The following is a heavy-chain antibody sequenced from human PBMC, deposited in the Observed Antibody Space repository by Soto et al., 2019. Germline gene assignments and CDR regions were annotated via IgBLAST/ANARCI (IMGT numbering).Heavy chain of an antibody. CDR3: TTDPPDATLYYYYMEV. CDR2: IKSKTDGGTT. J-gene: IGHJ6*03. CDR1: YFSFSNAW. D-gene: IGHD2-2*01. Sequence: SLRLSCTSSYFSFSNAWMNLVLQTPCKLLELVGRIKSKTDGGTTDYAAPVKGRFTISRDDSKNTLYLQMNSLKTEDTAVYYCTTDPPDATLYYYYMEVWGKGTTVTVSS. V-gene: IGHV3-15*07.